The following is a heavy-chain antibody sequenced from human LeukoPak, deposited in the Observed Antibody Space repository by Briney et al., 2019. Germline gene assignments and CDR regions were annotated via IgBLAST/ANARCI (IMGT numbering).Heavy chain of an antibody. J-gene: IGHJ6*03. D-gene: IGHD6-13*01. V-gene: IGHV1-8*03. CDR1: GYTFTSYD. CDR2: MNPNSGNT. CDR3: ARVQYSSSWTKKNYMDV. Sequence: GASVKVSCKASGYTFTSYDINWVRQATGQGLEWMGWMNPNSGNTGYAQKFQGRVTITRNTSISTAYMELSSLRSEDTAVYYCARVQYSSSWTKKNYMDVWGKGTTVTVSS.